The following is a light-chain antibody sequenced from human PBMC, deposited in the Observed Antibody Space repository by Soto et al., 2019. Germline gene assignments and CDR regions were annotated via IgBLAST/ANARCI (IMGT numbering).Light chain of an antibody. CDR2: DAS. CDR3: QQSDNLPDFT. V-gene: IGKV1-33*01. Sequence: DIQMTQSPSSPSASVGDRVTITCQASQDISNYLNWYQQKPGKAPKLLIYDASNLETGVPSRFSGSGSGTDFILSISSLQPEDVGTYYCQQSDNLPDFTFGPGTKVNI. J-gene: IGKJ3*01. CDR1: QDISNY.